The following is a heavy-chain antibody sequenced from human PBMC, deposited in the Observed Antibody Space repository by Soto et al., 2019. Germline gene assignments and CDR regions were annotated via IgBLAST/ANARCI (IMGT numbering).Heavy chain of an antibody. CDR1: GYTFTSYG. J-gene: IGHJ6*02. CDR3: ARDLGGIPSYDILTGYYLYGLDV. D-gene: IGHD3-9*01. CDR2: TSAYNGNT. Sequence: ASVKVSCKASGYTFTSYGISWVRQAPGQGLEWMGWTSAYNGNTNYAQKLQGRVTMTTDTSTSTAYMELRSLRSDDTAVYYCARDLGGIPSYDILTGYYLYGLDVWGQGTTVTVSS. V-gene: IGHV1-18*01.